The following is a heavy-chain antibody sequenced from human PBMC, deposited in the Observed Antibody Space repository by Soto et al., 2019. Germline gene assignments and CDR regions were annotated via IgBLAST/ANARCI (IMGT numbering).Heavy chain of an antibody. D-gene: IGHD2-2*01. CDR1: GLTVSTNY. CDR2: IYRGGNT. Sequence: GGSLRLSCAASGLTVSTNYMTWVRQAPGKGLEWASVIYRGGNTYHADSVQGRFSISRDNSKNTVDLQMNNLRAKDTAMYYCASVGYCSTTTCPPAWGQGTLVTV. V-gene: IGHV3-53*01. CDR3: ASVGYCSTTTCPPA. J-gene: IGHJ4*02.